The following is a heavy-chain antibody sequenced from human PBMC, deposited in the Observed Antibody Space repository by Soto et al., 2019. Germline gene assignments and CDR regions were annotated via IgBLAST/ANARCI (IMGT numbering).Heavy chain of an antibody. CDR1: AASFSKYY. CDR3: ASVTFGGVVLAH. Sequence: SETLSLTCTASAASFSKYYGGWIRQPPGKGLEWIGYIXFXGXXXYXXSLKRRVTISIDTSKKQISLNLTSVTDADTAVYYCASVTFGGVVLAHWGQGTLVTVSS. J-gene: IGHJ4*02. V-gene: IGHV4-59*01. CDR2: IXFXGXX. D-gene: IGHD3-16*01.